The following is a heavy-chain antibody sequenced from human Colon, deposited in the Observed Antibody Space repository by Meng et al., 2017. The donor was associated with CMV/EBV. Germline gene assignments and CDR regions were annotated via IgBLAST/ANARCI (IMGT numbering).Heavy chain of an antibody. CDR1: GVSFSHYY. D-gene: IGHD5-18*01. V-gene: IGHV4-4*07. CDR3: AVQPCYDGYCYFDY. J-gene: IGHJ4*02. Sequence: QGQLQEAGPGLVKPTETLSLTCTVSGVSFSHYYWSWIRQPAGKGPEWIGRIYIRGGTNYNPSLKSRVTMLVDTSKNQFSLKLSSVTAADTAVYYCAVQPCYDGYCYFDYWGQGTLVTVSS. CDR2: IYIRGGT.